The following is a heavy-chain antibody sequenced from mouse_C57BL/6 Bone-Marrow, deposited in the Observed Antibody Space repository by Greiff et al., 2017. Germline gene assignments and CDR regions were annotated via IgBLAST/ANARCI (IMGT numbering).Heavy chain of an antibody. CDR1: GFSLSTFGMG. CDR2: IWWDDDK. CDR3: ARTYDGSSYSDY. J-gene: IGHJ2*01. V-gene: IGHV8-8*01. Sequence: QVTLKVSGPGILQPSQTLGPTCSFSGFSLSTFGMGVGWIRQPSGKGLEWLAHIWWDDDKYYTPALKRRLTISKDTSKNQVFLKLANVDTADTATYYCARTYDGSSYSDYWGQGTTLTVSS. D-gene: IGHD1-1*01.